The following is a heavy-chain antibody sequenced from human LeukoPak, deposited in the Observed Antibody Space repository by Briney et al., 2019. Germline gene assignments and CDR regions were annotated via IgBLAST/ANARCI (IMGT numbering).Heavy chain of an antibody. CDR2: INWNGGST. J-gene: IGHJ4*02. CDR1: GFTFDDYS. D-gene: IGHD1-20*01. CDR3: ARDGGYNWNDVSPYYFDY. V-gene: IGHV3-20*04. Sequence: GGSLRLSCAASGFTFDDYSMSWVRQAPGKGLEWVSGINWNGGSTGYADSVKGRFTISRDNAKNSLYLQMNSLRAEDTAVYYCARDGGYNWNDVSPYYFDYWGPGTLVTVSS.